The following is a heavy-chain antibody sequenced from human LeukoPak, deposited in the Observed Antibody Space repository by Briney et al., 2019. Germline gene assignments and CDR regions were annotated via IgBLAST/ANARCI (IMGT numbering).Heavy chain of an antibody. CDR2: ISYDGSNK. D-gene: IGHD3-22*01. V-gene: IGHV3-30*18. J-gene: IGHJ4*02. CDR1: GFTFSSYG. CDR3: AKDQYYDSSGFDY. Sequence: PGGSLRLSCAASGFTFSSYGMHWVRQAPGKGLEWVAVISYDGSNKYYADSVKGRFTISRDNSKNTLYLQMNSLRAEDTAVYYCAKDQYYDSSGFDYWGQGTLVTVSS.